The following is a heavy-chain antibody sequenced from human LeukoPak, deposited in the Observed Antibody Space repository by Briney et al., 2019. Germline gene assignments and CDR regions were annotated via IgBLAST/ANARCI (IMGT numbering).Heavy chain of an antibody. CDR1: GGSISSYY. CDR2: IYTSGST. J-gene: IGHJ4*02. V-gene: IGHV4-4*09. CDR3: ARHVGSSSWSYDY. Sequence: PSETLSLTCTVSGGSISSYYWSWIRQPPGKGLQWIGYIYTSGSTNYNPPLKSRVTISVDTSKYQFSLKLSSVTAADTAVYYCARHVGSSSWSYDYWGQGILVTVSS. D-gene: IGHD6-13*01.